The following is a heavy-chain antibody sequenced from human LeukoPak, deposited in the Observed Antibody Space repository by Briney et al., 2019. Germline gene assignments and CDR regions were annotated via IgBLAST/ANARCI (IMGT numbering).Heavy chain of an antibody. CDR3: ATEVESTYNCDY. J-gene: IGHJ4*02. CDR1: GYTFTSYH. D-gene: IGHD1-26*01. V-gene: IGHV1-46*01. Sequence: ASVKVSCKASGYTFTSYHVHWVRQAPGQGLEWMAIIKHSGGSTIYAQKFRGRVTVTRDTSTSTVYMELSSLSSEDTAVYYCATEVESTYNCDYWGQGTLVAVSS. CDR2: IKHSGGST.